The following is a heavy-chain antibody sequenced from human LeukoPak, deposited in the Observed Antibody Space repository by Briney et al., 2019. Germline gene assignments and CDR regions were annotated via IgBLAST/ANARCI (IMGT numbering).Heavy chain of an antibody. CDR2: INHSGST. V-gene: IGHV4-34*08. D-gene: IGHD1-26*01. CDR1: GFTFSGHT. CDR3: AVGATWYYFDY. J-gene: IGHJ4*02. Sequence: GSLRLSCAASGFTFSGHTMHWIRQPPGKGLEWIGEINHSGSTNYNPSLKSRVTISVDTSKNQFSLKLSSVTAADTAVYYCAVGATWYYFDYWGQGTLVTVSS.